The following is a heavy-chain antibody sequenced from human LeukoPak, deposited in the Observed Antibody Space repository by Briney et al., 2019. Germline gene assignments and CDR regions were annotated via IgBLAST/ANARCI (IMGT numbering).Heavy chain of an antibody. D-gene: IGHD2-15*01. CDR2: IKKTGSET. CDR1: GFTFSSYW. J-gene: IGHJ4*02. CDR3: AREDGYCSGGDCYSYFDY. V-gene: IGHV3-7*01. Sequence: GGSLRLSCAASGFTFSSYWMSWVRQAPGKGLEWVAYIKKTGSETYYVDSVKGRFTITRDNTRNSLFLQMYNLRVEDTAVYFCAREDGYCSGGDCYSYFDYWGQGTLVTVSS.